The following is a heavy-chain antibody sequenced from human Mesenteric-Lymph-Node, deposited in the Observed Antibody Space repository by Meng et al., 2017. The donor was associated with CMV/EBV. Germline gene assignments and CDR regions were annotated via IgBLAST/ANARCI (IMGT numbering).Heavy chain of an antibody. J-gene: IGHJ4*02. V-gene: IGHV3-11*01. CDR1: GFTFSDYY. D-gene: IGHD6-19*01. CDR3: VKRTGSWHYFDY. Sequence: GGSLRLSCAASGFTFSDYYMSWIRQAPGKGLEWVSYISSSGSTIYYADSVKGRFTISRDNAKNSLYLQMNSLRVEDTALYYCVKRTGSWHYFDYWGQGTLVTVSS. CDR2: ISSSGSTI.